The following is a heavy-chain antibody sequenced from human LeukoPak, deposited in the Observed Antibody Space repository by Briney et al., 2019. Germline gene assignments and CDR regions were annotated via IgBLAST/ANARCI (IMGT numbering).Heavy chain of an antibody. CDR3: ARAGDCSSTSCYPYSNWFDP. Sequence: ASVKVSCKASGYTFASYLIHWVREAPGQGLEWMGIISPNNGDTQYAPKFRGRVTMTRDMSTSTAYMELSRLRSDDTAVYYCARAGDCSSTSCYPYSNWFDPWGQGTLVTVSS. CDR1: GYTFASYL. J-gene: IGHJ5*02. V-gene: IGHV1-46*01. D-gene: IGHD2-2*01. CDR2: ISPNNGDT.